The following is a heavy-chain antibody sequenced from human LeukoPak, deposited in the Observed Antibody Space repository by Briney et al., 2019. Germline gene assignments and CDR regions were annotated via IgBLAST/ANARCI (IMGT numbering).Heavy chain of an antibody. V-gene: IGHV3-30-3*01. CDR1: GFTFSSYA. CDR3: ARDYWWNYDY. J-gene: IGHJ4*02. CDR2: ISKDGSDK. Sequence: GGSLRLSCAASGFTFSSYAMHWVRQAPGKGLEWVAVISKDGSDKYYPGSVRGRFTISRDNSKNTIYLQMDSLRAEDTAIYYCARDYWWNYDYWGQGTLVTVSS. D-gene: IGHD1-7*01.